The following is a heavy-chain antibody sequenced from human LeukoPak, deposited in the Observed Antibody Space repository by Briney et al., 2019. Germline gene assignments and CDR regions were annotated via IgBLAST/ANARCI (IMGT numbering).Heavy chain of an antibody. V-gene: IGHV3-30-3*01. CDR2: VSNGGSNK. J-gene: IGHJ4*02. CDR1: AFTLSVYA. CDR3: ARPALEPTDLTTYYADY. Sequence: GTSLRLSCAPSAFTLSVYAMDWVGQAPGKGLEWVAVVSNGGSNKYYADSVKGRFTISRDNSKSTMYLQMNSLKAEDTAVYYCARPALEPTDLTTYYADYWGQGTLLTVSS. D-gene: IGHD2/OR15-2a*01.